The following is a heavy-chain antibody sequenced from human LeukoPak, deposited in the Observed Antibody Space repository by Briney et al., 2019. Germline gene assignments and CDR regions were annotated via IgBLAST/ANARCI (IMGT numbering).Heavy chain of an antibody. J-gene: IGHJ4*02. V-gene: IGHV3-74*01. CDR2: ISDDGSSA. Sequence: AGGSLRLSCAASGFTFGNYWMHWVRQAPGKGLLWVSRISDDGSSANYADSVQGRFTISRDNAKNTVYLQMHSLRAEDTAVYYCVSAYCSSTTCYRGAYWGQGTLVTVSS. CDR3: VSAYCSSTTCYRGAY. CDR1: GFTFGNYW. D-gene: IGHD2-2*01.